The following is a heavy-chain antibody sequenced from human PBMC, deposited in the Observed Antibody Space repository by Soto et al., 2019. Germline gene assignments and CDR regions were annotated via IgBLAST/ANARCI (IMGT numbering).Heavy chain of an antibody. CDR2: INHSGST. D-gene: IGHD6-13*01. J-gene: IGHJ3*02. V-gene: IGHV4-34*01. CDR1: GGSFSGYY. CDR3: AREGGSSWYHDAFDS. Sequence: SETLSLTCAVYGGSFSGYYWSWIRQPPGKGLEWIGEINHSGSTNYNPSLKSRVTISVDTSKNQFSLKLSSVTAADTAVYYCAREGGSSWYHDAFDSWGQGTMVTVSS.